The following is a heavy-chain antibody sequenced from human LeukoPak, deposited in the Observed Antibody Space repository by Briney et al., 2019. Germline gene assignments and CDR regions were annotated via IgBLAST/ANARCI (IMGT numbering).Heavy chain of an antibody. Sequence: PGGSLRLSCAASGFTFSSYWMHWVRQAPGKGLVWVSRINSDGSSTSYADSVKGRFTISRDNAKNTLYLQMNSLRAEDTAVYYCALQGHCSSTSCPLDYWGQGTLVTVSS. D-gene: IGHD2-2*01. CDR2: INSDGSST. J-gene: IGHJ4*02. CDR3: ALQGHCSSTSCPLDY. V-gene: IGHV3-74*01. CDR1: GFTFSSYW.